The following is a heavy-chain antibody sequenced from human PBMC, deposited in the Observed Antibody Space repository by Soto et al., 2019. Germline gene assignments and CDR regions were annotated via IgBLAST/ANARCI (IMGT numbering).Heavy chain of an antibody. V-gene: IGHV3-11*05. CDR2: ISSSGTSA. CDR3: ARDRGAVTGQYGDY. J-gene: IGHJ4*02. Sequence: QVQLEESGGGLVKPGGSLRLSCAASGFTFSAVYMSWIRQAPNKGLEYISYISSSGTSANYADSVKGRFTISRDNAKNSLYLQMNSLRAEYTGVYYCARDRGAVTGQYGDYGGQGALVTVSS. CDR1: GFTFSAVY. D-gene: IGHD6-19*01.